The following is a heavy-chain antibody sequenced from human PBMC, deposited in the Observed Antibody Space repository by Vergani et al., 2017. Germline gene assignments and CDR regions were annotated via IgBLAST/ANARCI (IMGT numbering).Heavy chain of an antibody. CDR3: AGDLVPADIRYYYYYMDV. Sequence: QVQLVQSGAEVKKPGSSVKVSCKASGGTFSSYAISWVRQAPGQGLEWMGGFIPIFGTANHAQKFQGRVTITADESTSTAYIELSSVGSEDTAVYYCAGDLVPADIRYYYYYMDVWGKGTTVTVSS. J-gene: IGHJ6*03. D-gene: IGHD2-2*02. CDR2: FIPIFGTA. V-gene: IGHV1-69*01. CDR1: GGTFSSYA.